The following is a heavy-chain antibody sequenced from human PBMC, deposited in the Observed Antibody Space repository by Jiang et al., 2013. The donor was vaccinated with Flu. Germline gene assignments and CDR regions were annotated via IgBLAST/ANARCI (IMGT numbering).Heavy chain of an antibody. J-gene: IGHJ5*02. Sequence: SLTCAVYGGSVQWLLLELDPPAPRKGLEWIGEINHSGSTNYNPSLKSRVTISVDTSKNQFSLKLSSVTAADTAVYYCARAINGAARAWYWFDPWGQGTLVTVSS. CDR1: GGSVQWLL. CDR2: INHSGST. CDR3: ARAINGAARAWYWFDP. V-gene: IGHV4-34*01. D-gene: IGHD6-6*01.